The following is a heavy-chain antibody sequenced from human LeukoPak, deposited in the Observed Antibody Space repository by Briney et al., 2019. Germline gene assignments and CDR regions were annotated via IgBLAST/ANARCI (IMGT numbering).Heavy chain of an antibody. CDR1: GGSISSYY. CDR3: ASLATTNYDYHGMDV. V-gene: IGHV4-59*08. D-gene: IGHD1-26*01. J-gene: IGHJ6*02. Sequence: SETLSLTCTVSGGSISSYYWSWIRQPPGKGLEWIGYIYYSGSTNYNPSLKSRVTISVGTSKNQFSLKLSSVTAADTAVYYCASLATTNYDYHGMDVWGQGTTVTVSS. CDR2: IYYSGST.